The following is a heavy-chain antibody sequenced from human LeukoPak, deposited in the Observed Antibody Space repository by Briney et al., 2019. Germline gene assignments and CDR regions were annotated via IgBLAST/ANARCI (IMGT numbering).Heavy chain of an antibody. CDR2: LYSNYVA. CDR3: AKGGKWDVTPFDY. D-gene: IGHD1-26*01. J-gene: IGHJ4*02. V-gene: IGHV3-53*01. CDR1: GFTVSSNY. Sequence: GGSLRLSCAASGFTVSSNYITWVRQAPGEGLEWVSVLYSNYVAQYADSVKGRFTISRDNSKNTLYLQVNSLRAEDTAVYYCAKGGKWDVTPFDYWGQGTLVTVSS.